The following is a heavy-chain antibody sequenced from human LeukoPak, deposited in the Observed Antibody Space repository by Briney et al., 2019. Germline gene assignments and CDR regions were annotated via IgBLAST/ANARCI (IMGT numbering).Heavy chain of an antibody. CDR2: FDPEDGET. J-gene: IGHJ3*02. Sequence: GASVKVSCKVSGYTLSELSTRWVRQAPGKGLEWMGGFDPEDGETIYAQKFQGRVTMTEDTSTDTAYMELSSLRSEDTAVYYCATAWAQTNAFDIWGQGTMVAVSS. CDR1: GYTLSELS. D-gene: IGHD2-8*01. V-gene: IGHV1-24*01. CDR3: ATAWAQTNAFDI.